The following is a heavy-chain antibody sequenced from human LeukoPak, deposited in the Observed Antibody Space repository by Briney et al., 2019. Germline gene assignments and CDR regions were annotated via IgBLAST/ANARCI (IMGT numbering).Heavy chain of an antibody. D-gene: IGHD5-18*01. Sequence: SETLSLTCTVSGGSISSYYWSWIRQPAGKGLEWIGRIYTSGSTNYNPSLKSRVTISVDTSKNQFSLKLSSVTAADTAVYYCARAGAYSYGSEYYFDYWGQGTLVTVSS. J-gene: IGHJ4*02. CDR1: GGSISSYY. V-gene: IGHV4-4*07. CDR3: ARAGAYSYGSEYYFDY. CDR2: IYTSGST.